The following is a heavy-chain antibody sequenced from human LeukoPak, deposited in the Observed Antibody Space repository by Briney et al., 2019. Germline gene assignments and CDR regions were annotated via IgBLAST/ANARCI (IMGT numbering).Heavy chain of an antibody. J-gene: IGHJ6*02. Sequence: PSETLSLTCTVSGGSISSSSYYWGWIRQPPGKGLEWIGSIYYSGSTYYNPSLKSRVTISVDTSKNQATLKLSSVTAADTAVYYCARHDLVRGVITESMDVWGQGTTATVSS. CDR3: ARHDLVRGVITESMDV. CDR1: GGSISSSSYY. V-gene: IGHV4-39*01. CDR2: IYYSGST. D-gene: IGHD3-10*01.